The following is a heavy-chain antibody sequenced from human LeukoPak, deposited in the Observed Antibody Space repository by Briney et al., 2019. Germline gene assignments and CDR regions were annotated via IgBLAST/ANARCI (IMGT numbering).Heavy chain of an antibody. J-gene: IGHJ6*02. CDR2: IKQDGSEK. D-gene: IGHD5-18*01. CDR1: GFTFSSYS. V-gene: IGHV3-7*01. Sequence: GGSLRLSCAASGFTFSSYSMSWVRQAPGKGMEWVANIKQDGSEKYYVDSVKGRFTISRDNAKNSLYLQMNSLRAEDTAVYYCARDPLDPAIYYYNGMDVWGQGTTVTVSS. CDR3: ARDPLDPAIYYYNGMDV.